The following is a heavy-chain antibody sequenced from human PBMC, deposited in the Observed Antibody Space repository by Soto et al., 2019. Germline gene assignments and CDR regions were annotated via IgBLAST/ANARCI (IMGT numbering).Heavy chain of an antibody. J-gene: IGHJ6*02. Sequence: GESLKISCKGSGYSFTSYWIGWVRQMPGKGLEWMGIIYPGDSDTRYSPSFQGQVTISADKSISTAYLQWSSLKASDTAMYYCARWDILTGREERPISNYGMDVWGQGTTVTVSS. D-gene: IGHD3-9*01. CDR2: IYPGDSDT. V-gene: IGHV5-51*01. CDR1: GYSFTSYW. CDR3: ARWDILTGREERPISNYGMDV.